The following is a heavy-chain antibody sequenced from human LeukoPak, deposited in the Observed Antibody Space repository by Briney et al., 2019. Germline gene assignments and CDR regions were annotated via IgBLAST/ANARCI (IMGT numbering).Heavy chain of an antibody. CDR3: ARSALFGVVIKDTIFDY. J-gene: IGHJ4*02. Sequence: SVKLSCKASGGTFTSYAISWVRHAPAQGLELVGGISIIFGTANYAHKFQSRVTITTDESTSTAYMELSSLRSEDTAVYYCARSALFGVVIKDTIFDYWGQGTLVTVSS. D-gene: IGHD3-3*01. V-gene: IGHV1-69*05. CDR2: ISIIFGTA. CDR1: GGTFTSYA.